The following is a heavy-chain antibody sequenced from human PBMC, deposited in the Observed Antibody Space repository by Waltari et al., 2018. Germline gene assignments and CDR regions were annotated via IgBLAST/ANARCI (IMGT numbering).Heavy chain of an antibody. J-gene: IGHJ4*02. CDR3: ATSPSRSF. Sequence: EVQLVETGGGSIQPGGSLRLSCAASGRTVSNNYMSWVRQAEGKGLEEVSVIENGGTTHYADSVKGRVTISRDNSKNTLDLQRNSLRAEDTAVYYCATSPSRSFWGQGTLVTVSS. CDR2: IENGGTT. CDR1: GRTVSNNY. V-gene: IGHV3-53*02.